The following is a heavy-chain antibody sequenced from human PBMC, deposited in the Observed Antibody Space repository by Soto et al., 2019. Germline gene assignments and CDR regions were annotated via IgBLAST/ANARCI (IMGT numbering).Heavy chain of an antibody. CDR1: GFTFSSYG. CDR3: ARDSYCGGDCYSKIGYYYGMDV. CDR2: IWYDGSNK. Sequence: GGSLRLSCAASGFTFSSYGMHWVRQAPGKGLEWVAVIWYDGSNKYYADSVKGRFTISRDNSKNTLYLQMNSLRAEDTAVYYCARDSYCGGDCYSKIGYYYGMDVWGQGTTVTVSS. J-gene: IGHJ6*02. D-gene: IGHD2-21*02. V-gene: IGHV3-33*01.